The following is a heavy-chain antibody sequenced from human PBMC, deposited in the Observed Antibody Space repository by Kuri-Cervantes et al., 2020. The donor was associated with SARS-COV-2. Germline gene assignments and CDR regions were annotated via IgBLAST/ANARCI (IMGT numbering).Heavy chain of an antibody. CDR3: ARGGVSEEPPRSKRLDP. J-gene: IGHJ5*02. V-gene: IGHV1-24*01. CDR1: GYTLTELY. Sequence: ASVKVSCKVSGYTLTELYMHWVRQAPGKGLEWMGGFDPEDGETIYAQKFQGRVTMTEDTSTNTAYMELSSLRSEDTAVYYCARGGVSEEPPRSKRLDPWGQGTLVTVSS. D-gene: IGHD1-26*01. CDR2: FDPEDGET.